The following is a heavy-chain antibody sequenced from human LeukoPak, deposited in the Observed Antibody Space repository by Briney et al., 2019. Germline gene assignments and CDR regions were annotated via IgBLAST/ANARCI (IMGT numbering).Heavy chain of an antibody. V-gene: IGHV3-30*18. J-gene: IGHJ4*02. Sequence: GGSLRLSCAASGFTFSSYGMHWVRQAPGKGLEWVAVISYDGSNKYYADSVKGRFTISRDNSKNTLYLQMNSLRAEDTAVYYCAKGGAVGAHFDYWGQGTLVTVSS. CDR2: ISYDGSNK. CDR1: GFTFSSYG. D-gene: IGHD1-26*01. CDR3: AKGGAVGAHFDY.